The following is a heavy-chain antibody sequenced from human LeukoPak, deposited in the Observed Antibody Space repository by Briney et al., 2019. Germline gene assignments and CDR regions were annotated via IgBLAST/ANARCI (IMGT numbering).Heavy chain of an antibody. V-gene: IGHV3-9*01. CDR2: ISWNSGSI. Sequence: PGGSLRLSCAASGFTFDDYAMHWVRQAPGKGLEWVSGISWNSGSIGYADSVKGRSTISRDNAKNSLYLQMNSLRAEDTALYYCAKVHSSGWYRAFDIWGQGTMVTVSS. J-gene: IGHJ3*02. CDR1: GFTFDDYA. CDR3: AKVHSSGWYRAFDI. D-gene: IGHD6-19*01.